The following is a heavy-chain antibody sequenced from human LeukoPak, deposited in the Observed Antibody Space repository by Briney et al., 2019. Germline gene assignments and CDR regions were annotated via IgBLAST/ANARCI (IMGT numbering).Heavy chain of an antibody. V-gene: IGHV1-2*02. D-gene: IGHD3-22*01. J-gene: IGHJ3*02. CDR3: ARAGHWGSDMYDNSGYSDAFDI. Sequence: ASVKVSCKASGYTFTGYYMHWVRQAPGQGLEWMGWINPNSGGTNYAQKFQGRVTMTRDTSISTAYMELSRLRSDDTAVYYCARAGHWGSDMYDNSGYSDAFDIWGQGTMVAVSP. CDR1: GYTFTGYY. CDR2: INPNSGGT.